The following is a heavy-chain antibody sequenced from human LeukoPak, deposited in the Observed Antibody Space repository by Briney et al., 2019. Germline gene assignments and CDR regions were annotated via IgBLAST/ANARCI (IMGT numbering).Heavy chain of an antibody. J-gene: IGHJ4*02. CDR2: IYYSGST. CDR1: GGSIRSSTYY. V-gene: IGHV4-39*01. CDR3: VRVWTLVVVTD. Sequence: SETLSLTCTVSGGSIRSSTYYWGWIRQPPGKGLEWIGNIYYSGSTYYNPSLESRVIISVDTSKNQFSLKLSSVTAADTAVYYCVRVWTLVVVTDWGQGTLVTVSS. D-gene: IGHD3-22*01.